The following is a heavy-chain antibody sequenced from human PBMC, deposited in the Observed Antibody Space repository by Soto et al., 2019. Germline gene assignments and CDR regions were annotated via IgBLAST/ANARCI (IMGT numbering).Heavy chain of an antibody. CDR2: ISSRGNSI. J-gene: IGHJ4*02. V-gene: IGHV3-21*06. CDR3: VREILNGEVGFDS. D-gene: IGHD1-1*01. CDR1: GFTFSSNM. Sequence: EVQLVESGGGLVKPGGSLSLSCGASGFTFSSNMGNWFRQAPGKGLEWGSSISSRGNSIYYADSVKGRFTISRDNAESSLFLQMNSLRLEDTAVYYCVREILNGEVGFDSWGQGTLVTVSS.